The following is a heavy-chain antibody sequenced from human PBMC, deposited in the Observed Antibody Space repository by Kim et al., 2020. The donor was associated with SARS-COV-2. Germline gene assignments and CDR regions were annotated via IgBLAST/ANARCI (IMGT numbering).Heavy chain of an antibody. V-gene: IGHV3-15*01. CDR3: TTVSVVVVAAGSGSGV. CDR2: IKSKTDGGTT. CDR1: GFTFSNAW. J-gene: IGHJ6*02. Sequence: GGSLRLSCAASGFTFSNAWMSWVRQAPGKGLEWVGRIKSKTDGGTTDYAAPVKGRFTISRDDSKNTLYLQMNSLKTEDTAVYYCTTVSVVVVAAGSGSGVWGQGTTVTVSS. D-gene: IGHD2-15*01.